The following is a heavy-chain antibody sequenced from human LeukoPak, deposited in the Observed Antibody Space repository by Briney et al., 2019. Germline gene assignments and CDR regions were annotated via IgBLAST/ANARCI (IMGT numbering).Heavy chain of an antibody. V-gene: IGHV4-59*12. CDR1: GTSITNYY. Sequence: SSETLSLTCAVSGTSITNYYWSWIRQPPGKGLEWIGYISYSGNTNYNPSLKSRVTISLDTSKNQFSLKVSTVTAADTAVYYCARAYYDSSGDYGMDVWGQGTTVTVSS. CDR2: ISYSGNT. D-gene: IGHD3-22*01. CDR3: ARAYYDSSGDYGMDV. J-gene: IGHJ6*02.